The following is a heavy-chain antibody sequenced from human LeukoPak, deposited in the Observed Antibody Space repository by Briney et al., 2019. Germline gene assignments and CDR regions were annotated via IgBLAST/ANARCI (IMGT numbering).Heavy chain of an antibody. CDR1: GGSISRYY. V-gene: IGHV4-59*01. CDR3: ARTGSTVTMLYPFDH. CDR2: IYYSGST. D-gene: IGHD4-17*01. Sequence: SETLSLTCTVSGGSISRYYWSWIRQPPGKGLEWIGYIYYSGSTNYNPSLKSRVSISVDTSKNQFSLKLGSVTAADTAVYYCARTGSTVTMLYPFDHWGQRTLVTVSS. J-gene: IGHJ4*02.